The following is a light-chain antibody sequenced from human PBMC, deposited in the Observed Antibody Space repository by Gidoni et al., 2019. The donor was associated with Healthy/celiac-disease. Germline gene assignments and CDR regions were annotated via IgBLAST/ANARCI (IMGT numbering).Light chain of an antibody. CDR3: QQYNNWLTWT. CDR1: QSISSN. J-gene: IGKJ1*01. Sequence: EIVMTQSPSTLSVSPGERSTLSRRASQSISSNLGWYQQKPGQAPRLLIYGASTRATDIPARFSGSGSGTEFTLTISSLQSEDFAVYYWQQYNNWLTWTFGQGTKVEIK. V-gene: IGKV3D-15*01. CDR2: GAS.